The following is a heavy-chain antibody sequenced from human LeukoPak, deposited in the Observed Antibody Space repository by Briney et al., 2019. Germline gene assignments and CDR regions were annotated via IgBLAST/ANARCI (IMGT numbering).Heavy chain of an antibody. CDR3: ARDSYVAVAGTYNWSDP. D-gene: IGHD6-19*01. CDR2: ISSSSSYI. V-gene: IGHV3-21*01. Sequence: GGSLRLSCAASGFTFRSYSMNWVRQAPGKGLEWVSSISSSSSYIYYADSVKGRFTISRDNAKNSLYLQMNSLRAEDTAVYYCARDSYVAVAGTYNWSDPWGQGTLVTVS. J-gene: IGHJ5*02. CDR1: GFTFRSYS.